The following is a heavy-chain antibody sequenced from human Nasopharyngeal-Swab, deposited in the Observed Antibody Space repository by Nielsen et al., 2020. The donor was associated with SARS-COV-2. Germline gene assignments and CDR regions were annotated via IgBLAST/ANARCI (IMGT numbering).Heavy chain of an antibody. CDR2: IWYDGSNK. Sequence: GGSLRLSCAASGFTFSSYGMHWVRQAPGKGLEWVAVIWYDGSNKYYADSVKGRFTISRDNSKNSLYLQMNSLRAEDTAVYYCARDSYDFWSGYYNNWFDPWGQGTLVTVSS. CDR3: ARDSYDFWSGYYNNWFDP. CDR1: GFTFSSYG. D-gene: IGHD3-3*01. J-gene: IGHJ5*02. V-gene: IGHV3-33*01.